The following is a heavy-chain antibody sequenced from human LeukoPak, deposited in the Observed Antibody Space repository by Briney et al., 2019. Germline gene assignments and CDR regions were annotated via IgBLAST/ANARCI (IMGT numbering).Heavy chain of an antibody. D-gene: IGHD5-24*01. Sequence: SLRLSCGPSGHTFRSYRMHWVRRAPGRGLEWVGFFRSKTYGGTTEYAASLKDRFNIPRHEHKGIAYLQTNSLKSEGTDVYYCHWGPNRDGYDYWGQGTLVTVSS. J-gene: IGHJ4*02. CDR1: GHTFRSYR. CDR2: FRSKTYGGTT. V-gene: IGHV3-49*02. CDR3: HWGPNRDGYDY.